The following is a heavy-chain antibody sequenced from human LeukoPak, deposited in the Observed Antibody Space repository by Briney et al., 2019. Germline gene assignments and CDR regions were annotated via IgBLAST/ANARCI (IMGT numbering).Heavy chain of an antibody. Sequence: SVKVSCKVSGGTFSSYPISWVRQAPGQGLEWMGGIIPIFGTANYAQKFQGRVTITADKSTSTAYMEPSSLRSEDTAVYYCARGIAEGGYFDYWGQGTLVTVSS. CDR1: GGTFSSYP. D-gene: IGHD6-13*01. J-gene: IGHJ4*02. CDR2: IIPIFGTA. CDR3: ARGIAEGGYFDY. V-gene: IGHV1-69*06.